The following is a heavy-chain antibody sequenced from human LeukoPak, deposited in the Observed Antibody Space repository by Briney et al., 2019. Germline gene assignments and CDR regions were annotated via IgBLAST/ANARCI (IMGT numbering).Heavy chain of an antibody. V-gene: IGHV1-8*01. CDR2: MNPNSGNT. CDR3: ARVKRFPTVWFDP. Sequence: ASVKVSCKASGYTFTSYDINWVRQATGQGLEWMGWMNPNSGNTGYVQKFRGRIIMTRDTSITTAFMELTSLTSDDTAIYYCARVKRFPTVWFDPWGQGTLVSVSS. CDR1: GYTFTSYD. J-gene: IGHJ5*02. D-gene: IGHD3-10*01.